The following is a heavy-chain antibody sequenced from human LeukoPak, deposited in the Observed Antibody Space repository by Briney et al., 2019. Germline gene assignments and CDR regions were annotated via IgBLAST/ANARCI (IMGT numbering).Heavy chain of an antibody. Sequence: SETLSLTCAVYGGSFSGYYWSWIRQPPGKGLEWIGEIDHSGSTYYNPSLKSRVTISVDTSKNQFSLKLSSVTAADTAVYYCARPYSSSSSYYYYYMDVWGKGTTVTVSS. CDR1: GGSFSGYY. V-gene: IGHV4-34*01. CDR3: ARPYSSSSSYYYYYMDV. J-gene: IGHJ6*03. CDR2: IDHSGST. D-gene: IGHD6-6*01.